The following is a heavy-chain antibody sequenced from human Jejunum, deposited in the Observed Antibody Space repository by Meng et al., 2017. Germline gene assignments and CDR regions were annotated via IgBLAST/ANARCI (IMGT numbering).Heavy chain of an antibody. CDR2: FTRGGTT. D-gene: IGHD1-26*01. Sequence: QVQLQQWGAGLLKPSETLSLTCAVYGGSISGYFWSWIRQAPGEGLEWVGEFTRGGTTNYNPSLKSRVTISADTSKNQFSLTLSSVSAADTAVYYCARHEVDFDNWGQGTLVTASS. J-gene: IGHJ4*02. CDR3: ARHEVDFDN. V-gene: IGHV4-34*02. CDR1: GGSISGYF.